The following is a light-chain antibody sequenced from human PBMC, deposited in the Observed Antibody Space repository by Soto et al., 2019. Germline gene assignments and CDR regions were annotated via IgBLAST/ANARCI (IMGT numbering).Light chain of an antibody. J-gene: IGLJ2*01. V-gene: IGLV1-47*02. CDR2: NNN. Sequence: QSVRTQPPSVSGTPGQRVTNSCSGGSSNIGSNYVYWYQQLPGTAPKLLIYNNNQRPSGVPDRFSGSKSGTSASLAISGLRSEDEADYYCAAWDDSRSGHVVFGGGTKLTVL. CDR1: SSNIGSNY. CDR3: AAWDDSRSGHVV.